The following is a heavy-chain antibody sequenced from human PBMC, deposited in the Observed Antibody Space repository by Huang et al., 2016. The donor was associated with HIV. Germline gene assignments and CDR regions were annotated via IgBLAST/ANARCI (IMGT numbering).Heavy chain of an antibody. CDR3: VRAREKGYDFWSGYRY. V-gene: IGHV3-74*02. Sequence: EVELAESGGGSVRPGQSLRLPCVGFGFIFSDYWMHWVRQIPGKGLRWVGLSESDGSSTSYADSVKGRFTIYRDNARNTVYLQMSSLRVDDTAVYYCVRAREKGYDFWSGYRYWGQGAQVTVSS. D-gene: IGHD3-3*01. CDR1: GFIFSDYW. CDR2: SESDGSST. J-gene: IGHJ4*01.